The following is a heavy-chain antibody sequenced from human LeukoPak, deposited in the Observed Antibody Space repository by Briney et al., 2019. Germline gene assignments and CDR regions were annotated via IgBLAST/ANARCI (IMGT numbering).Heavy chain of an antibody. CDR3: ARVASSANWFDP. D-gene: IGHD3-22*01. CDR2: IYYSGST. CDR1: GGSISSGNYY. V-gene: IGHV4-30-4*08. Sequence: SQTLSLTCTVSGGSISSGNYYWSWIRQPPGKGLEWIGYIYYSGSTYYNPSLKSRVTISVDTSKNQFSLKLSSVTAADTAVYYCARVASSANWFDPWGQGTLVTVSS. J-gene: IGHJ5*02.